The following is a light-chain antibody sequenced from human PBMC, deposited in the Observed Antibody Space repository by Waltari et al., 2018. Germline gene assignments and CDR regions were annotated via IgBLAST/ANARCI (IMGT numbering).Light chain of an antibody. Sequence: QSVLTQPPSVSAAPGQKVTISCSGSSSNIGNNYVSWYQQLPGTAPTPLIYDKNKGPSGIPDRFSGSKSGTSATLGITGRQTGDEADYYCGTWDSSLSGYVVFGGGTKLTVL. V-gene: IGLV1-51*01. J-gene: IGLJ2*01. CDR1: SSNIGNNY. CDR2: DKN. CDR3: GTWDSSLSGYVV.